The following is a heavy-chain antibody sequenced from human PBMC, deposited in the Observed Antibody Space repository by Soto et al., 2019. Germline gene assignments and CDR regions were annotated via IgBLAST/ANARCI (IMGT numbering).Heavy chain of an antibody. CDR1: GYTFTGYY. V-gene: IGHV1-2*02. J-gene: IGHJ4*02. CDR3: ASTAAGLPEFDY. Sequence: QVQLVQSGAEVKKPGASVKVSCKASGYTFTGYYMHWVRQAPGHGLEWMGWINPNSGGTNYAQKFQGRVTITADKSTSTAYMELSSLRSEDTAVYYCASTAAGLPEFDYWGQGTLVTVSS. CDR2: INPNSGGT. D-gene: IGHD6-13*01.